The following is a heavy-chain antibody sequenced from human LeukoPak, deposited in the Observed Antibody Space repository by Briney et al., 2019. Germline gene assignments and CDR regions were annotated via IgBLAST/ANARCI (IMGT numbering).Heavy chain of an antibody. Sequence: PSETLSLTCTVSGASISSYYWSWIRQPAGKGLEWIGRFYTTGSANYNPSLKSRVTMSVDTSKNHFSLKLSSVTAADTAEYYCARDSPMVRGLIGYFDLWGRGTLVTVSS. V-gene: IGHV4-4*07. J-gene: IGHJ2*01. D-gene: IGHD3-10*01. CDR3: ARDSPMVRGLIGYFDL. CDR2: FYTTGSA. CDR1: GASISSYY.